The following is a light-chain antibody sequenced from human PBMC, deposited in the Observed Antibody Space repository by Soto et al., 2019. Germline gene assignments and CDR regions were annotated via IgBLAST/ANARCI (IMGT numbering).Light chain of an antibody. J-gene: IGKJ2*01. CDR2: WAS. Sequence: DIVMTQSPDSLAVSLGERATINCKSSQSVLYSSNNKNYLAWYQQKPGQPPKWLIYWASTRESGVPDRFSGSGSGTDFTLTISSLLAEDVAVYYCQQYYSTPPYTFGQGTKLEIK. V-gene: IGKV4-1*01. CDR3: QQYYSTPPYT. CDR1: QSVLYSSNNKNY.